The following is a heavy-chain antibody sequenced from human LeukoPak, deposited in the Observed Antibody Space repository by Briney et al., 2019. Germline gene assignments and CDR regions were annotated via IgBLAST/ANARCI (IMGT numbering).Heavy chain of an antibody. CDR3: ARDVFAVADQRGTDY. Sequence: ASVKVSCTASGYTFTSYGMSWVRQAPGQGLEWMGWISAYNSNTNYAQHKQGGTTMASDTSKRTAYMVLRMPGSDTTAVYYCARDVFAVADQRGTDYWGQGTLVTVSS. CDR1: GYTFTSYG. J-gene: IGHJ4*02. V-gene: IGHV1-18*01. CDR2: ISAYNSNT. D-gene: IGHD6-19*01.